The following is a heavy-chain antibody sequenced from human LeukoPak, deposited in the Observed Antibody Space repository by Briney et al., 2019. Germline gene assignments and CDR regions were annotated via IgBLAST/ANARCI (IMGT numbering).Heavy chain of an antibody. J-gene: IGHJ4*02. CDR2: ISGSGGST. CDR3: AKCNSEGYYGSY. Sequence: GGSLRLSCAASGFTFSSYAMSWVRQAPGKGLEWVSAISGSGGSTYYADSVKGRFTISRDNSKDTLYLQMNSLRAEDTAVYYCAKCNSEGYYGSYWGQGTLVTVSS. D-gene: IGHD3-10*01. V-gene: IGHV3-23*01. CDR1: GFTFSSYA.